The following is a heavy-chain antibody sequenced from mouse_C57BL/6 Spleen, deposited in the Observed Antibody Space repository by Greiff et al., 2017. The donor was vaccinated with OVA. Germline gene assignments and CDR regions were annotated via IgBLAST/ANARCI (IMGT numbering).Heavy chain of an antibody. Sequence: EVKLVESGEGLVKPGGSLKLSCAASGFTFSSYAMSWVRQTPEKRLEWVAYISSGGDYIYYADTVKGRFTISRDNARNTLYLQMSSLKSEDTAMYYCTRDEGHYYFDYWGQGTTLTVSS. V-gene: IGHV5-9-1*02. J-gene: IGHJ2*01. CDR1: GFTFSSYA. CDR3: TRDEGHYYFDY. CDR2: ISSGGDYI. D-gene: IGHD3-3*01.